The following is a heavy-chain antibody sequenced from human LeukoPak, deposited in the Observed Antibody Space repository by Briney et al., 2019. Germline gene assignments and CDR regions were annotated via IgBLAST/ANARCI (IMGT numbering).Heavy chain of an antibody. CDR1: GFSFSDSY. CDR2: ITSSGTTT. V-gene: IGHV3-11*01. D-gene: IGHD4/OR15-4a*01. Sequence: GGSLRLSCSASGFSFSDSYMSWFHLSPEKGLEWIAYITSSGTTTEYADSVKGRFTISRVNAKNSLYLQMNSLRPEDTAVYYCGRDPDYGDPYWGQGTLVTVSS. J-gene: IGHJ4*02. CDR3: GRDPDYGDPY.